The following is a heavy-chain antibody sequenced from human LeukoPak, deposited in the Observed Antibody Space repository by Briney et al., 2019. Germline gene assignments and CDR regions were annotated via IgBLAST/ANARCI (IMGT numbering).Heavy chain of an antibody. Sequence: GGSLRLSCAASGLTFSSYAMSWVRQAPGKGLERVSAISGSGGTTYYADSVKGRFTISRDNSKNTLYLQMNSLRAEDTALYYCAKDFFGSGSSWYNYFDYWGQGTLVTVSS. D-gene: IGHD6-13*01. CDR3: AKDFFGSGSSWYNYFDY. CDR1: GLTFSSYA. CDR2: ISGSGGTT. J-gene: IGHJ4*02. V-gene: IGHV3-23*01.